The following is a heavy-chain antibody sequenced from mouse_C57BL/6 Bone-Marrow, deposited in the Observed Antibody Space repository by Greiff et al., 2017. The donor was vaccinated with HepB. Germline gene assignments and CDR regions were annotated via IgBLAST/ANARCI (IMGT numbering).Heavy chain of an antibody. CDR1: GFNIKDDY. J-gene: IGHJ3*01. CDR3: TTLGTGTWGDAY. CDR2: IDPENGDT. Sequence: VQLQQSGAELVRPGASVKLSCTASGFNIKDDYMHWVKQRPEQGLEWIGWIDPENGDTEYASKFQGKATIKADTSYNTAYLQSSRLTSEDTAVYYCTTLGTGTWGDAYWGQGTLVTVSA. D-gene: IGHD4-1*01. V-gene: IGHV14-4*01.